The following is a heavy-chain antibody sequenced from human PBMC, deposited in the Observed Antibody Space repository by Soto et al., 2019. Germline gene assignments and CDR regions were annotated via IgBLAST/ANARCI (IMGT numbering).Heavy chain of an antibody. V-gene: IGHV3-21*01. CDR1: GFTFSTYI. D-gene: IGHD3-16*01. CDR2: ISSSSGYI. Sequence: PVGSLRLSCAASGFTFSTYIMNWVRQAPGKGLEWVSSISSSSGYIYYADSVKGRFTISRDNAKNSVWLQMNSLRAEDTAVYYCARDEGGYFDYWGQGALVTVS. CDR3: ARDEGGYFDY. J-gene: IGHJ4*02.